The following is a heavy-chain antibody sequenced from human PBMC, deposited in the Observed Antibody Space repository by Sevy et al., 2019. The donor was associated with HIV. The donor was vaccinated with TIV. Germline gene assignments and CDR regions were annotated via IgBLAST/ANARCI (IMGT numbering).Heavy chain of an antibody. V-gene: IGHV3-15*01. CDR1: GFTFSNAW. Sequence: GGSLRLSCAASGFTFSNAWMSWVRQAPGKGLEWVGRIKSKTDGGTTDYAAPVKGRFTISRDDSKNTLYLQMNSLKTEDTAVYYCNTRYCSSTSCRRGSYEVYYYYGMDVWGQGTTVTVSS. CDR2: IKSKTDGGTT. CDR3: NTRYCSSTSCRRGSYEVYYYYGMDV. J-gene: IGHJ6*02. D-gene: IGHD2-2*01.